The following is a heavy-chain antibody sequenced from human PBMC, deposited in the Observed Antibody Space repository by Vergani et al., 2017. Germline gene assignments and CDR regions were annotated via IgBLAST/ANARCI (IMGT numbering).Heavy chain of an antibody. J-gene: IGHJ6*03. D-gene: IGHD5-12*01. V-gene: IGHV4-59*01. CDR2: IYYSGST. CDR1: GGSISSYY. CDR3: ARGSGYDSTYYYYYDMDV. Sequence: QVQLQESGPGLVKPSETLSLTCTVSGGSISSYYWSWIRQPPGKGLEWIGYIYYSGSTNSNPTLKSRGTISVDTSKNQFSLKLSSVTAADTAVYYCARGSGYDSTYYYYYDMDVWGKGTTVTVSS.